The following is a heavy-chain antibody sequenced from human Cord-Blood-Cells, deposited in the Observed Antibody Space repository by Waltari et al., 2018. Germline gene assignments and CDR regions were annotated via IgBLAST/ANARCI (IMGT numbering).Heavy chain of an antibody. J-gene: IGHJ3*02. CDR2: IYYSGRT. V-gene: IGHV4-39*01. CDR3: ARQGYCSSTSCYDAFDI. CDR1: GGSISSSRYY. Sequence: QLQLQESGPGLLKPSATLSPTCTVSGGSISSSRYYWGWIRQPPGKGLEWIGSIYYSGRTNYNPSLKRRVTISVDTSKNQFSLKLSSVTAADTALYYCARQGYCSSTSCYDAFDIWGQGTMVTVSS. D-gene: IGHD2-2*01.